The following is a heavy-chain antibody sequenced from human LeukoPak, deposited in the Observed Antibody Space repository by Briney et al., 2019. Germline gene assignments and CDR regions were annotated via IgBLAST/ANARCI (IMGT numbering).Heavy chain of an antibody. CDR1: GGSISSSSYY. Sequence: SETLFLTCTVSGGSISSSSYYWGWMRQPPGKGLEWIGSIYYSGSTYYNPSLKSRGTISVDTSKNQFSLKLNSVTAADTAVYYCATLAMVGGVIPRFDPWGQGTLVTVSS. D-gene: IGHD3-10*01. V-gene: IGHV4-39*01. CDR2: IYYSGST. CDR3: ATLAMVGGVIPRFDP. J-gene: IGHJ5*02.